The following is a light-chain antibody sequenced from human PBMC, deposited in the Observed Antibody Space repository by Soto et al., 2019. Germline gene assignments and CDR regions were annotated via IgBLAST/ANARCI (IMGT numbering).Light chain of an antibody. J-gene: IGLJ2*01. CDR2: DVS. Sequence: QSALTQPASVSGSPGQSITISCTGTSGDVGGYNYVSWYQQHPGKAPKLMIYDVSNRPSRVSDRFSGSKSGNTASLTISGLQAEDEADYYCSSYTSSSTLVVFGGGTQLTVL. V-gene: IGLV2-14*01. CDR1: SGDVGGYNY. CDR3: SSYTSSSTLVV.